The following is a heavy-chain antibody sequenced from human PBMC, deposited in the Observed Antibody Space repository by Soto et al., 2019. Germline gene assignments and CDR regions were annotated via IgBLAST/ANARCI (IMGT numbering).Heavy chain of an antibody. D-gene: IGHD6-6*01. J-gene: IGHJ4*02. CDR3: ARGGIAARKFDY. CDR1: GGAISGGGFY. V-gene: IGHV4-31*03. CDR2: ISSIGNT. Sequence: SETLSLTCTVSGGAISGGGFYWTWILQHPGKGLDWIGYISSIGNTYYNPSLKSRLTISIDTSESQFPLKLSSVPAADTAVYYCARGGIAARKFDYWGQGTPVTVSS.